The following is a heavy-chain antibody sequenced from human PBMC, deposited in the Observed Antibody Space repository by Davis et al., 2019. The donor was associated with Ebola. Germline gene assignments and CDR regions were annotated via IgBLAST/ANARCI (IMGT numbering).Heavy chain of an antibody. V-gene: IGHV1-69*06. Sequence: SVKVSCKASGGTFSSYAISWVRQAPGQGLEWMGGIIPIFGTANYAQKFQGRVTITADKSTSTAYMELSSLRSGDTAVYYCARRAQHPRRAWFDPWGQGTLVTVSS. CDR2: IIPIFGTA. CDR3: ARRAQHPRRAWFDP. CDR1: GGTFSSYA. J-gene: IGHJ5*02. D-gene: IGHD3-10*01.